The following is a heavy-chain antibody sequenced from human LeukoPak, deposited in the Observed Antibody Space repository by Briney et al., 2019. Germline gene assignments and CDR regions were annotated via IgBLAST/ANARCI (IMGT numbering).Heavy chain of an antibody. Sequence: GGSLRLSCAASGFTFNKYWMNWVRQSPGKGLEWVANIKEDSSDKNYVDSMKGRSTISRDNAKNSLYLQMDSLRVEDTAVYYCARESGRFRFDSWGQGTLVTVSS. CDR1: GFTFNKYW. CDR3: ARESGRFRFDS. D-gene: IGHD3-3*01. V-gene: IGHV3-7*01. J-gene: IGHJ5*01. CDR2: IKEDSSDK.